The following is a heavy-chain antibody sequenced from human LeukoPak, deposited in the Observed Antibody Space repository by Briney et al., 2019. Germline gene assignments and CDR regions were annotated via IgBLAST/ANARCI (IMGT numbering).Heavy chain of an antibody. CDR3: ARAGIVGAPGNWFDP. V-gene: IGHV4-59*01. J-gene: IGHJ5*02. Sequence: SETLSLTCTVSGGSISSYYWSWIRQPPGKGLEWIGYIYYGGSTNYNSSLKSRVTISVDTSKNQFSLKLSSVTAADTAVYYCARAGIVGAPGNWFDPWGQGTLVTVSS. CDR2: IYYGGST. D-gene: IGHD1-26*01. CDR1: GGSISSYY.